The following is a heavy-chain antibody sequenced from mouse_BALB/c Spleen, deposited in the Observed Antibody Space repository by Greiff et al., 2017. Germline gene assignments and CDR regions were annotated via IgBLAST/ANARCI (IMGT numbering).Heavy chain of an antibody. J-gene: IGHJ4*01. CDR1: GYTFTSYW. D-gene: IGHD1-3*01. CDR3: ARGITTYDYAMDY. Sequence: QVQLQQSGAELVKPGASVKLSCKTSGYTFTSYWIQWVKQRPGQGLGWIGEIFPGTGTTYYNEKFKGKATLTIDTSSSTAYMQLSSLTSEDSAVYFCARGITTYDYAMDYWGQGTSVTVSS. V-gene: IGHV1S132*01. CDR2: IFPGTGTT.